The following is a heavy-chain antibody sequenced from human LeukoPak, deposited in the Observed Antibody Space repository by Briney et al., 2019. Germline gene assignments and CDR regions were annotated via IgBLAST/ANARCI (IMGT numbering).Heavy chain of an antibody. D-gene: IGHD2-15*01. V-gene: IGHV3-23*01. CDR2: ISNNGGYT. CDR3: AKQLGYCSDGSCYFPY. J-gene: IGHJ4*02. Sequence: AGGSLRLSCAASGFTFSNVWMNWVRQAPGKGLEWVSAISNNGGYTYYADSVQGRFTISRDNSKSTLCLQMNSLRAEDTAVYYCAKQLGYCSDGSCYFPYWGQGTLVTVSS. CDR1: GFTFSNVW.